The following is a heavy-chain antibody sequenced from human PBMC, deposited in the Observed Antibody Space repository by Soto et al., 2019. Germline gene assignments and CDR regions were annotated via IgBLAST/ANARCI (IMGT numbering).Heavy chain of an antibody. CDR1: GFTFDGYA. D-gene: IGHD3-10*01. Sequence: HPGGSLRLSCAASGFTFDGYAMSWVRQAPGKGLQWVSTIGGSGDGTYYADSVKGRFTISRDNSKNTLYLQMNSLRAEDTAVYYCAKAREVTLVRVPSSYWGQGTLVTVS. V-gene: IGHV3-23*01. CDR3: AKAREVTLVRVPSSY. J-gene: IGHJ4*02. CDR2: IGGSGDGT.